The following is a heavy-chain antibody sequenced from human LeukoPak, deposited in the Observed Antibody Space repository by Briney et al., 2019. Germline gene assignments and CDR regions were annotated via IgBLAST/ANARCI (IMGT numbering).Heavy chain of an antibody. CDR2: INDSGST. D-gene: IGHD3-10*01. J-gene: IGHJ5*02. V-gene: IGHV4-34*01. CDR1: GGSFSGYY. Sequence: PSETLSLTCAVFGGSFSGYYWTWIRQPPGKGLEWIGEINDSGSTNYNPSLKSRVTISVDTSNKQFSLKLTSVTAADTAVYYCARALFYGSGSYSRFDPWGQGTLVTVSS. CDR3: ARALFYGSGSYSRFDP.